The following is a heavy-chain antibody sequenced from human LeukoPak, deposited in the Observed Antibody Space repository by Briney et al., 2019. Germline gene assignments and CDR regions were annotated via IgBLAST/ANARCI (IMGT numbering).Heavy chain of an antibody. CDR1: GYTFTSYG. D-gene: IGHD2-2*01. J-gene: IGHJ6*02. CDR3: ASTDIVVVPAARSRYYYYYGMDV. CDR2: ISAYNGNT. V-gene: IGHV1-18*01. Sequence: ASVKVSCKASGYTFTSYGISWVRQAPGQGLEWMGWISAYNGNTNYAQKLQGRVTMTTDTSTSTAYMELRSLRSDDTAVYYCASTDIVVVPAARSRYYYYYGMDVWGQGTTVTVSS.